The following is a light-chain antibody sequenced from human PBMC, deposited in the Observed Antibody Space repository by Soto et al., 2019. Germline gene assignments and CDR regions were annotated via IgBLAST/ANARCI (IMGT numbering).Light chain of an antibody. V-gene: IGKV4-1*01. CDR2: WAS. CDR1: QSVLYSSNNKDY. CDR3: HQYYTTPIT. Sequence: DIVMTQSPDSLAVSLGERATINCKSSQSVLYSSNNKDYLAWYQQKPGQPPHLLIYWASTRESGVPDRFTGSGSGTDYTLTISSLQAEEVAVYYCHQYYTTPITFGQGTRLEIK. J-gene: IGKJ5*01.